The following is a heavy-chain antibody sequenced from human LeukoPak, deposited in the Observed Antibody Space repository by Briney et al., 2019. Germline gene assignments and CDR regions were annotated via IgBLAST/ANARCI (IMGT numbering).Heavy chain of an antibody. CDR3: AREYCSSTSCYFDY. D-gene: IGHD2-2*01. V-gene: IGHV3-74*01. J-gene: IGHJ4*02. Sequence: GGSLRLSCAASRFTFSSYSLNWVRQAPGKGLEWVSRINTDGSSTSYADSVKGRFTISRDNAKNTLYLQMNSLRAEDTAVYYCAREYCSSTSCYFDYWGQGTLVTVSS. CDR1: RFTFSSYS. CDR2: INTDGSST.